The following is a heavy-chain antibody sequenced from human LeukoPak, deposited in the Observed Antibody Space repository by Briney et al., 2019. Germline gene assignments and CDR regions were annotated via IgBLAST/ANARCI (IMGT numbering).Heavy chain of an antibody. Sequence: SETLSLTCAVSGGSISSNNWWGWVRQPPGKGLEWIGEIYHSGSPNYNPSLKSRVTISVDKSRNHFSLNLSSVTAADTAVYYCAKNGFFSLGSWGQGTLVTVSS. D-gene: IGHD3/OR15-3a*01. CDR3: AKNGFFSLGS. V-gene: IGHV4-4*02. CDR1: GGSISSNNW. CDR2: IYHSGSP. J-gene: IGHJ4*02.